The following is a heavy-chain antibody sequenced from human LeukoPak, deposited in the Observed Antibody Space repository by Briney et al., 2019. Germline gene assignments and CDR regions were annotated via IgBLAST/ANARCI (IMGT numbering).Heavy chain of an antibody. V-gene: IGHV3-33*01. J-gene: IGHJ4*01. D-gene: IGHD1-26*01. Sequence: GGSLRLSCAASGFTFSSYGMHWVRQAPGKGLEWVAVIWYDGSNKYYADSVKGRFTISRDNAKNSLYLQMNSLRAEDTAVYYCARVLAGATYFDYWGQGTLVTVSS. CDR3: ARVLAGATYFDY. CDR1: GFTFSSYG. CDR2: IWYDGSNK.